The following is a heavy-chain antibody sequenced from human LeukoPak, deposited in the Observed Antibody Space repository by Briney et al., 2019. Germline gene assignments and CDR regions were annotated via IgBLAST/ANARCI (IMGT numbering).Heavy chain of an antibody. CDR3: ARVRKGYQLLLKGGYYYYMDV. D-gene: IGHD2-2*01. J-gene: IGHJ6*03. CDR1: GFTFSDYY. CDR2: ISSSGSTI. Sequence: GGSLRLSCAASGFTFSDYYMSWIRQAPGKGLEWVSYISSSGSTIYYADSVKGRFTISRDNAKNSLYLQMNSLRAEDTAVYYCARVRKGYQLLLKGGYYYYMDVWGKGSTVTVSS. V-gene: IGHV3-11*04.